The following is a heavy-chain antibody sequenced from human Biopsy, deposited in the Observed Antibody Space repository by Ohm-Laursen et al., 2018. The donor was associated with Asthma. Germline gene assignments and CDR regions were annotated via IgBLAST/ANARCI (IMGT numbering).Heavy chain of an antibody. CDR2: ISFDGCYD. CDR1: GFSFGSFG. V-gene: IGHV3-30*03. D-gene: IGHD3-3*01. Sequence: SLRLSCAASGFSFGSFGMHWVRQVPGKGPEWVALISFDGCYDYYADSVKGRFTISRDNPMKRLYLQMSSLTAEDTVVYYCASRGGDFWSGYYMDYWGQGTLVTVSS. CDR3: ASRGGDFWSGYYMDY. J-gene: IGHJ4*02.